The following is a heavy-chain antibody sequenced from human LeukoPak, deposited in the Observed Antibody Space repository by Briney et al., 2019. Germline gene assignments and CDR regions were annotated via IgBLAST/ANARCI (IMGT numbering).Heavy chain of an antibody. D-gene: IGHD3-3*01. CDR2: IKQDGSEK. CDR1: GFTFNSYN. V-gene: IGHV3-7*01. Sequence: GGSLRLSCVASGFTFNSYNMNWVRQAPGKGLEWVANIKQDGSEKYYVDSVKGRFTISRDNAKNSLYLQMNSLRAEDTAVYYCARSGSYWDYWGQGTLVTVSS. J-gene: IGHJ4*02. CDR3: ARSGSYWDY.